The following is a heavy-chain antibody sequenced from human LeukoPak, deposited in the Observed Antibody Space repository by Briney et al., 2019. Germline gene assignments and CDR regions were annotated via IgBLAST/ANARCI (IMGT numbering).Heavy chain of an antibody. CDR3: ARCLYYYDSSGYYYYYYMDV. CDR2: IIPIFGTA. D-gene: IGHD3-22*01. J-gene: IGHJ6*03. Sequence: ASVKVSCKASGGTFSSYAISWVRQAPGQGLEWMGRIIPIFGTANYAQKFQGRVTITTDGSTSTAYMELSSLRSEDTAVYYCARCLYYYDSSGYYYYYYMDVWGKGTTVTVSS. V-gene: IGHV1-69*05. CDR1: GGTFSSYA.